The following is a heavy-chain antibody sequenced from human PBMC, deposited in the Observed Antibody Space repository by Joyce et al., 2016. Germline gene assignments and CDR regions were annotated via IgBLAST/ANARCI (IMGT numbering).Heavy chain of an antibody. CDR3: ARGGIVYDYSMDL. CDR2: ISSDSTYI. Sequence: EVQLAESGGGLVKPGGSLRISCAASGFTFSTSSMSWFRRAPGKGLEWVVAISSDSTYIFDADSVKGRFTVSRDNAKNSLYLQMNSLRAEDTAVFFCARGGIVYDYSMDLWGQGTTVTVSS. CDR1: GFTFSTSS. J-gene: IGHJ6*02. V-gene: IGHV3-21*02. D-gene: IGHD3-22*01.